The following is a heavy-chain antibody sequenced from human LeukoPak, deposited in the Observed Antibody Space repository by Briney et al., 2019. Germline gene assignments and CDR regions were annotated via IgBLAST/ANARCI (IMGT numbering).Heavy chain of an antibody. CDR1: GFNFGHYA. CDR3: AKERRGYYMDV. V-gene: IGHV3-43D*03. D-gene: IGHD3-10*01. CDR2: ISWDASGT. J-gene: IGHJ6*03. Sequence: GGSLRLSCAASGFNFGHYAMQWVRQAPRKGLEWVSLISWDASGTYYADSVKGRFTISRDNSKNSLALQMNSLRPEDTALYYCAKERRGYYMDVWGKGTTVTVSS.